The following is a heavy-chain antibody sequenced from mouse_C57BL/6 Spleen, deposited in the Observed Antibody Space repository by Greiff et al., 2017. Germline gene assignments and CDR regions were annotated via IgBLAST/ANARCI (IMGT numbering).Heavy chain of an antibody. D-gene: IGHD2-1*01. V-gene: IGHV1-55*01. J-gene: IGHJ3*01. Sequence: VQLQQPGAELVKPGASVKMSCKASGYTFTSYWITRVKQRPGQGLEWIGDIYPGSGSTNYNEKFKSKATRTVDTSSSTAYMQLSSLTSEDAAVYYCARGGYGNSRRFGYWGQGTLVTVSA. CDR3: ARGGYGNSRRFGY. CDR2: IYPGSGST. CDR1: GYTFTSYW.